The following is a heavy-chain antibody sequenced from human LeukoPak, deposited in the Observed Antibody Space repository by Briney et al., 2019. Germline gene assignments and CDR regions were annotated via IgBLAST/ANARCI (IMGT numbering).Heavy chain of an antibody. V-gene: IGHV3-7*01. Sequence: GGSLRLSCAASGFTFSHFWMSWVRQAPGKGLEWVAYIKKTGSETYYVDSVKGRFTITRDNTRNSLFLQMYSLRAEDTAVYYCARVGRGSSGLNEFDYWGQGTLVTVSS. CDR1: GFTFSHFW. D-gene: IGHD6-19*01. CDR3: ARVGRGSSGLNEFDY. CDR2: IKKTGSET. J-gene: IGHJ4*02.